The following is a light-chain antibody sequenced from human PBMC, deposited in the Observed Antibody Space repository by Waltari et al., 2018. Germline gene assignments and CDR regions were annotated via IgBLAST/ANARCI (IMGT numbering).Light chain of an antibody. CDR3: SAYTATDTYV. CDR2: DVS. Sequence: YALTHPASMSGSPGQSITIPCTGTRSDIGLYDYVSWYQQHPGKAPKLIISDVSQRPSGVTARFSGSKSGYTASLTISGLQTEDEADYYCSAYTATDTYVFGSGTTVTVL. CDR1: RSDIGLYDY. V-gene: IGLV2-14*03. J-gene: IGLJ1*01.